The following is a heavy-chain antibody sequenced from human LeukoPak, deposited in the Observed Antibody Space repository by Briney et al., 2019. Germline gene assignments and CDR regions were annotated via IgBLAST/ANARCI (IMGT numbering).Heavy chain of an antibody. Sequence: ASVKVSCKASGYTFTGYYMHWVRQAPGQGLEWMGWISAYNGNTNYAQKLQGRVTMTTDTSTSTAYMELRSLRSDDTAVYYCARSYSSSWYTVLGYWGQGTLVTVSS. V-gene: IGHV1-18*04. CDR2: ISAYNGNT. CDR3: ARSYSSSWYTVLGY. CDR1: GYTFTGYY. J-gene: IGHJ4*02. D-gene: IGHD6-13*01.